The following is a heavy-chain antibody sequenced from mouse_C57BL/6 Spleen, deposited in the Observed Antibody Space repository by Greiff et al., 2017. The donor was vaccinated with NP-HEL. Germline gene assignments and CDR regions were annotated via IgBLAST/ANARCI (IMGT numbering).Heavy chain of an antibody. Sequence: VQLQQSGAELVRPGASVKLSCTASGFNIKDDYMHWVKQRPEQGLEWIGWIDPENGDTEYASKFQGKATITADTSSNTAYLQLSSLTSEDTAVYYCTTVYCSLCYAIDYWGQGTSVTVSS. V-gene: IGHV14-4*01. J-gene: IGHJ4*01. CDR1: GFNIKDDY. CDR2: IDPENGDT. D-gene: IGHD1-1*01. CDR3: TTVYCSLCYAIDY.